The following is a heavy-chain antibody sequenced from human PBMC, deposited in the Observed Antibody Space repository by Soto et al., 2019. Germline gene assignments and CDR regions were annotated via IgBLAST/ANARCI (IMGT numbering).Heavy chain of an antibody. Sequence: QVQLQESGPGLVKPSQTLSLTCTVSCGSISRAGSYWSWIRQSPGKVLVWIGNTYYSGTTYYNPSLKIRVAISPDTSKNQSSLKLSSVTAADTALYYCASGHCFSSSGSYLDLWGRGTLVTVSS. V-gene: IGHV4-31*03. J-gene: IGHJ2*01. CDR2: TYYSGTT. D-gene: IGHD6-25*01. CDR1: CGSISRAGSY. CDR3: ASGHCFSSSGSYLDL.